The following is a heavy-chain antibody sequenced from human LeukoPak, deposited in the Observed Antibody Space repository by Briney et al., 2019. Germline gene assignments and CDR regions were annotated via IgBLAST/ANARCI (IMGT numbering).Heavy chain of an antibody. J-gene: IGHJ5*02. CDR2: ISYDGTYK. Sequence: GGSLRLSSAASGFTFSDYAMHWVRQAPDKGLEWVSVISYDGTYKYYGNSVKGRVTISRDNSKNTLYLQMDSLRPEDTGVYSCARKSGGSQRKMDDWFDPWGQGTLVIVSS. V-gene: IGHV3-30*04. D-gene: IGHD3-10*01. CDR3: ARKSGGSQRKMDDWFDP. CDR1: GFTFSDYA.